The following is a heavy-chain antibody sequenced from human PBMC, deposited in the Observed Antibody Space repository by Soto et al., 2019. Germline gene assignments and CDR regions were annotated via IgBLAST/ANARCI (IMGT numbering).Heavy chain of an antibody. V-gene: IGHV4-4*07. CDR2: IYATGTT. Sequence: PSETLSLTCTVSAASISGFYSSWIRKSAGKGLEWIGRIYATGTTDYNPSLKSRVMMSVDTSKKQLSLKLRDVTAADTAVYYCGRGGTKLLRDWFDPWGQGISVTVSS. D-gene: IGHD1-1*01. CDR1: AASISGFY. CDR3: GRGGTKLLRDWFDP. J-gene: IGHJ5*02.